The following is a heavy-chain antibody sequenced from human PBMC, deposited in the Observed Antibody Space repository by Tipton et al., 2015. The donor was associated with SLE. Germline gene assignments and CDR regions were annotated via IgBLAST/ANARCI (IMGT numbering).Heavy chain of an antibody. CDR3: ARASWDYRGSGSFSDY. CDR2: IYYGGNT. J-gene: IGHJ4*02. D-gene: IGHD3-10*01. V-gene: IGHV4-39*01. Sequence: TLSLTCTVSGGSINSRSYYWGWFRQSPGKGLEYMASIYYGGNTYSNPSLRSRLAISVDTSKNQFSLKLNSVTAADTAVYYCARASWDYRGSGSFSDYWGQGTLVTVSA. CDR1: GGSINSRSYY.